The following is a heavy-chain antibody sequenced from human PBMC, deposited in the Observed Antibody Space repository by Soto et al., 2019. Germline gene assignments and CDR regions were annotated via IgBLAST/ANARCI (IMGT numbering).Heavy chain of an antibody. J-gene: IGHJ5*02. Sequence: VASVKVSCKASGYTFTSYGISWVRQAPGQGLEWMGWISAYNGNTNYAQKLQGRVTMTTDTSTSTAYMELRSLRSDDTAVYYCARVITIFGVANYFDPWGQGTLVTVSS. V-gene: IGHV1-18*01. CDR2: ISAYNGNT. CDR3: ARVITIFGVANYFDP. CDR1: GYTFTSYG. D-gene: IGHD3-3*01.